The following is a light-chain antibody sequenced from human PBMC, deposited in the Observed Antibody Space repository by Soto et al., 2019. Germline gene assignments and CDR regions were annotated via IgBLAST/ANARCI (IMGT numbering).Light chain of an antibody. CDR2: DAS. CDR1: QSISSW. CDR3: QQYNSYSP. V-gene: IGKV1-5*01. Sequence: DIQMTQSPSTLSASVGDRVTITCRASQSISSWSAWYQQKPGKAPKLLIYDASSLESGVPSRFSGSGSGTEFTLTISSLQPDDFATYYCQQYNSYSPFGQGTRLEIK. J-gene: IGKJ5*01.